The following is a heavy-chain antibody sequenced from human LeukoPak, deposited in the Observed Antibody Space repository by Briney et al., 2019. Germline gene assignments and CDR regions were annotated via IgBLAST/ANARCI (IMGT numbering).Heavy chain of an antibody. CDR1: GYTFADYF. CDR2: IYANSGAT. J-gene: IGHJ4*02. CDR3: ARDVSSTPHWEFDY. Sequence: ASVKVSCKTSGYTFADYFIHWVRQAPGQGLEYMGRIYANSGATEYQQKFQGRVSMTRDMSISTAYVEVNWLISDDTAIYYCARDVSSTPHWEFDYWGQGTTVTVSS. D-gene: IGHD1-26*01. V-gene: IGHV1-2*06.